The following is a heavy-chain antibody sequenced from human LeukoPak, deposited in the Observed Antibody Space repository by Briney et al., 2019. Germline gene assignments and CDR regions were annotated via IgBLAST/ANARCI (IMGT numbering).Heavy chain of an antibody. V-gene: IGHV3-7*01. CDR2: INEDGSEK. CDR1: RFSFSNFW. J-gene: IGHJ4*02. CDR3: VRDRSTTTVTRFDS. D-gene: IGHD4-17*01. Sequence: PGGSLRLSCVASRFSFSNFWMIWVRQAPGKGLEWVANINEDGSEKNYVDSVKGRFTISRDNAKNSLYLQMNRLRAEDTAVYYCVRDRSTTTVTRFDSWGQGTLVTVSS.